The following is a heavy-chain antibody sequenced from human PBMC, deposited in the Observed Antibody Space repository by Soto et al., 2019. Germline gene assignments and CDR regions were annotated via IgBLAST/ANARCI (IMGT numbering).Heavy chain of an antibody. CDR3: ARGTLFADYGDFDY. CDR2: IIPLFTTP. D-gene: IGHD4-17*01. J-gene: IGHJ4*02. Sequence: SVKFSCKVSGGSFRNYGISWVRQAPGQGLEWMGGIIPLFTTPNYAQEFQGRVTISADESTSTAYMELNSLRSDDTAIYYCARGTLFADYGDFDYWGLGTLVTVSS. V-gene: IGHV1-69*13. CDR1: GGSFRNYG.